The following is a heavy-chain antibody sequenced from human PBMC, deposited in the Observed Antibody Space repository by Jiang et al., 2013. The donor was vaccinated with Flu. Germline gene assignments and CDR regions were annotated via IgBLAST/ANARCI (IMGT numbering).Heavy chain of an antibody. J-gene: IGHJ5*01. CDR3: ARDQLPFYSSGWFDY. Sequence: GLEWMGWINLTVVAQTMAQKFQGWVTMTRDTSISTAYMELSRLRSDDTAVYYCARDQLPFYSSGWFDYWGQGTLVTVSS. D-gene: IGHD6-19*01. V-gene: IGHV1-2*04. CDR2: INLTVVA.